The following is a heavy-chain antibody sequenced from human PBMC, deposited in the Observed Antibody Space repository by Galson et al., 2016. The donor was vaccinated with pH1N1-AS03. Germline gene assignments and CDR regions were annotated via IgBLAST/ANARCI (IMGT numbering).Heavy chain of an antibody. CDR2: ISLSGTTT. CDR3: AKVMVAASLFDAFDF. D-gene: IGHD2-15*01. Sequence: SLRLSCAASGFTFSDYYMAWIRQAPGKGLEWISHISLSGTTTYYADSVKGRLTISRDNTENSLYLQMNSLRAEDTAVYYCAKVMVAASLFDAFDFWGQGTVVTVSS. V-gene: IGHV3-11*01. CDR1: GFTFSDYY. J-gene: IGHJ3*01.